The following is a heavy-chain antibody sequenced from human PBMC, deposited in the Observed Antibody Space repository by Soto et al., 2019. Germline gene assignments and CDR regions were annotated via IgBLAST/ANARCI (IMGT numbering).Heavy chain of an antibody. CDR2: IKSKTDGGTT. CDR1: GCTFTNAW. D-gene: IGHD2-2*01. V-gene: IGHV3-15*07. J-gene: IGHJ4*02. CDR3: ANDIIVIPGAKGLDY. Sequence: GGSLRLSCAASGCTFTNAWLNWVRQAPGKGLEWVGRIKSKTDGGTTDYAAPVKGRFTVSRDDSENTVYLQMNSLRSEDTAVYYCANDIIVIPGAKGLDYWGQGALVTVSS.